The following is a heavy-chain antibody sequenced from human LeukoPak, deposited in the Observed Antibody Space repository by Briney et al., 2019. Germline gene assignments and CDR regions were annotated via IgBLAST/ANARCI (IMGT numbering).Heavy chain of an antibody. CDR2: ISSSGSTI. CDR1: GFTFSSYR. J-gene: IGHJ6*03. CDR3: ARVPYSSSSPYYYYTDV. V-gene: IGHV3-48*04. Sequence: GGSLRLSCVASGFTFSSYRMHWVRQDPRKGLEWVSYISSSGSTIYYADSVKGRFTISRDNAKNSLYLQMNSLRAEDTAVYYCARVPYSSSSPYYYYTDVWGKGTTVTVSS. D-gene: IGHD6-6*01.